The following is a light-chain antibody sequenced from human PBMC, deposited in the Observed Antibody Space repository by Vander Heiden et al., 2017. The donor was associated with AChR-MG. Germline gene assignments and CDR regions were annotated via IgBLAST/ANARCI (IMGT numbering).Light chain of an antibody. Sequence: DIVLTLSPGTLSLSPGERATLFCRASQSVSSNFLAWYQQKPGQPPRLLIYGASSRATGIPDRFSGSGSGTDFTLTISRLGPEDFAVFFCQQYGNSPLTFGGGTKVEI. CDR1: QSVSSNF. J-gene: IGKJ4*01. CDR2: GAS. V-gene: IGKV3-20*01. CDR3: QQYGNSPLT.